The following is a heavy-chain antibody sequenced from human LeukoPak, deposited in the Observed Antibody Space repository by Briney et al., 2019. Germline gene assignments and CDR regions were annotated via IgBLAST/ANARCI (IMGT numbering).Heavy chain of an antibody. CDR3: ARLGQPNAFDI. J-gene: IGHJ3*02. CDR1: GGPISNYY. CDR2: FHYSVST. Sequence: SETLSLTCTVSGGPISNYYWSWIRQPPGKGLECIGYFHYSVSTNYNPSLKSRVTISVDTSKNQFSLKLTSVTAADTAVYYCARLGQPNAFDIWGQGTMVTDSS. V-gene: IGHV4-59*08. D-gene: IGHD3-16*01.